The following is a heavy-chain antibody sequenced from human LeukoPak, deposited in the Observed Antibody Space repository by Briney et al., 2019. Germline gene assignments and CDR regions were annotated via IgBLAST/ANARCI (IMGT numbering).Heavy chain of an antibody. Sequence: GGSLRLSCTASGFTSSSYLMSWVRQAPGKGLEWVSTISGSGSRTNYADSVKGRFTISRDNSENTLYLQLNSLRAEDTALYYCAKTYADATFDYWGQGNLVTVSS. D-gene: IGHD4-17*01. CDR3: AKTYADATFDY. CDR1: GFTSSSYL. CDR2: ISGSGSRT. V-gene: IGHV3-23*01. J-gene: IGHJ4*02.